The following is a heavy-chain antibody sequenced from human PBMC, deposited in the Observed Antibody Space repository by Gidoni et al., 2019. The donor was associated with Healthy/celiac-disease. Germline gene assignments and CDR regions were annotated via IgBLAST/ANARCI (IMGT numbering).Heavy chain of an antibody. J-gene: IGHJ3*02. CDR3: ARGGGWIDAFDI. CDR2: IYYRGST. Sequence: QVPLQEWGPGLVKPSETLSLTCTVSGGSISSYYWRWIRQTPGKGLEWIGYIYYRGSTNYHPPLKSRVTRSVDTAKNQFSLKLSSVTAADTAVYYCARGGGWIDAFDIWGQGTMVTVSS. V-gene: IGHV4-59*01. CDR1: GGSISSYY. D-gene: IGHD6-19*01.